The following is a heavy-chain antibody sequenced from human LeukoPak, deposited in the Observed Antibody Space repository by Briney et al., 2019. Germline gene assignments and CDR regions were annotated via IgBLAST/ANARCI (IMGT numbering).Heavy chain of an antibody. CDR1: GGSFSVYY. CDR2: INHSGST. D-gene: IGHD2-15*01. CDR3: ARGQPLGYCSGGSCPKTHYYYYGMDV. V-gene: IGHV4-34*01. Sequence: SETLSLTCTVYGGSFSVYYWSWIRQPQGKGLEWIGEINHSGSTNYNPSLKSRVTISVDTSKNQFSLKLSSVTAADTAVYYCARGQPLGYCSGGSCPKTHYYYYGMDVWGQGTTVTASS. J-gene: IGHJ6*02.